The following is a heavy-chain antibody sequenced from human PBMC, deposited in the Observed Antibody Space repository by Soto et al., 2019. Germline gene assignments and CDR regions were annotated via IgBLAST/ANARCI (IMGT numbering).Heavy chain of an antibody. CDR2: IIPIFGTT. J-gene: IGHJ6*02. Sequence: QVQLVQSGAEVKKPGSSVKVSCKASGGTFSSYAISWVRQAPGQGLEWMGGIIPIFGTTNYAQKFQGRVTITADESTSTAYMELSSLRSEDTAVYYCARNIVVVPAAIPHYYYYYGMDVWGQGTTVTVSS. V-gene: IGHV1-69*01. D-gene: IGHD2-2*02. CDR3: ARNIVVVPAAIPHYYYYYGMDV. CDR1: GGTFSSYA.